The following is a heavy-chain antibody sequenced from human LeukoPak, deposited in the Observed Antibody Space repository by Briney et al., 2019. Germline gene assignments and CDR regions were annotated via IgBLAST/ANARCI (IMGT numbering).Heavy chain of an antibody. CDR3: ARDNLGGNSDY. D-gene: IGHD3-10*01. V-gene: IGHV1-18*01. CDR1: GYTFTSYD. J-gene: IGHJ4*02. CDR2: ISAYNGNT. Sequence: ASVKVSCKASGYTFTSYDINWVRQATGQGLEWMGWISAYNGNTNYAQKLQGRVTMTTDTSTSTAYMELRSLRSDDTAVYYCARDNLGGNSDYWGQGTLVTVSS.